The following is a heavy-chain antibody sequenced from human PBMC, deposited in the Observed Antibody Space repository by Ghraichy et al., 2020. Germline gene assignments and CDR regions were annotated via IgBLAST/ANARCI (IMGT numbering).Heavy chain of an antibody. Sequence: GGSLRLSCAASGFTVSSNYMSWVRQAPGKGLEWVSVIYSGGNTYYADSVKGRFTIYRDNSKNTLYLQMNSLRVEDTAVYYCSCVVVPAAAGIYFYYWGQGTLVTVSS. V-gene: IGHV3-66*01. CDR3: SCVVVPAAAGIYFYY. J-gene: IGHJ4*02. CDR2: IYSGGNT. CDR1: GFTVSSNY. D-gene: IGHD2-2*01.